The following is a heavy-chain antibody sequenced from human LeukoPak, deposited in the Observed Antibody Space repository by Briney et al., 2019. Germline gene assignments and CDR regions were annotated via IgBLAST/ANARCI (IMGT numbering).Heavy chain of an antibody. D-gene: IGHD2-8*01. Sequence: PGGSLRLSCAASGFTLSRHGMHWVRQAPGKGLEWVAVLWAHGRSEYYADSVKGRFSISRDISRSMVYLQMNSLRAEDTAVYYCARDDDTNSRYSLFEYWGQGTRVTVSA. CDR3: ARDDDTNSRYSLFEY. CDR2: LWAHGRSE. J-gene: IGHJ4*02. V-gene: IGHV3-33*01. CDR1: GFTLSRHG.